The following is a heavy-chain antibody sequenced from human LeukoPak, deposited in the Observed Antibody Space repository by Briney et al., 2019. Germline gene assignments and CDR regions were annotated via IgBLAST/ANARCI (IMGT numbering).Heavy chain of an antibody. Sequence: TGGSLRLSCAASGFTFSDYYMSWIRQAPGKGLEWVSYISSSGSTIYYADSVKGRFTISRDNARNSLYLQMNSLRAEDTAVYYCAREMGRGAVHYYYYMDVWAKGPRSPSP. CDR2: ISSSGSTI. V-gene: IGHV3-11*04. D-gene: IGHD3-10*01. CDR3: AREMGRGAVHYYYYMDV. CDR1: GFTFSDYY. J-gene: IGHJ6*03.